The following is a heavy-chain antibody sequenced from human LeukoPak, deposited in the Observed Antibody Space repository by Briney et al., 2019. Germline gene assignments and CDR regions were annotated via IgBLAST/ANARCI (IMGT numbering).Heavy chain of an antibody. Sequence: GESLKISCKGSGYSFTTYWIGWVRQMPGKGLEWMGIIYPDDSDTRYCPSFQGQVTISADKSISTAYLQWSSLKASDTAMYYCARHLGYCSGGSCYVDYWGQGTLVTVSS. CDR1: GYSFTTYW. J-gene: IGHJ4*02. CDR3: ARHLGYCSGGSCYVDY. CDR2: IYPDDSDT. D-gene: IGHD2-15*01. V-gene: IGHV5-51*01.